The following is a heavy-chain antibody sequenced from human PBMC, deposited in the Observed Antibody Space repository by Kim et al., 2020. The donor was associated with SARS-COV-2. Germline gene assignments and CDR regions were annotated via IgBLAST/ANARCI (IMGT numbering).Heavy chain of an antibody. D-gene: IGHD3-22*01. J-gene: IGHJ6*02. CDR2: IYYSGST. Sequence: SETLSLTCTVSGGSISSYYWSWIRQPPGKGLEWIGYIYYSGSTNYNPSLKSRVTISVDTSKNQFSLKLSSVTAADTAVYYCARDGPVTFYDSSGYRSSSRNLYYYYGMDVWGQGTTVTVSS. CDR1: GGSISSYY. CDR3: ARDGPVTFYDSSGYRSSSRNLYYYYGMDV. V-gene: IGHV4-59*01.